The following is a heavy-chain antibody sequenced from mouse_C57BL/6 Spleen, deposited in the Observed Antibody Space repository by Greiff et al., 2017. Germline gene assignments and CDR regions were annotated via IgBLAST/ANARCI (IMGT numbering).Heavy chain of an antibody. Sequence: QVQLQQSGAELVRPGASVKLSCKASGYTFTDYYINWVKQRPGQGLEWIARIYPGSGNTYYNEKFKGKATLTAEKSSSTAYMQLSSLTSEDSAVYFCARGGNYGYFDYWGQGTTLTVSS. V-gene: IGHV1-76*01. D-gene: IGHD2-1*01. J-gene: IGHJ2*01. CDR3: ARGGNYGYFDY. CDR1: GYTFTDYY. CDR2: IYPGSGNT.